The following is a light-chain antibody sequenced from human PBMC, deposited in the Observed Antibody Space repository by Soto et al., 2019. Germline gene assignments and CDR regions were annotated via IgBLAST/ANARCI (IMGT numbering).Light chain of an antibody. J-gene: IGKJ4*01. Sequence: EIVLTQSPATSSMSQGEKATLSCRASQSVSSNLAWYQQKPGQAPRLLIYGASTRATGIPARFSGSGSGTEFTLTISSLHSEDSAVYFCHHYPNWPPKITCGGGPKVDIK. CDR3: HHYPNWPPKIT. V-gene: IGKV3-15*01. CDR1: QSVSSN. CDR2: GAS.